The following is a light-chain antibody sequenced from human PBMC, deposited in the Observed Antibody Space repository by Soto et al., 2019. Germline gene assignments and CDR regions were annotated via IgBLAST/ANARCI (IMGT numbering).Light chain of an antibody. CDR3: ATWDTSLYSFV. CDR2: DNN. Sequence: QSVLTQPPSVSAAPGQKVTISCSGSSSNIGSAYVSWYQQLPGTAPKFLIYDNNKRPSGIPDRFSGSKSGTSATLGITGLQTGDDADYYCATWDTSLYSFVFGGGTKLTVL. V-gene: IGLV1-51*01. J-gene: IGLJ2*01. CDR1: SSNIGSAY.